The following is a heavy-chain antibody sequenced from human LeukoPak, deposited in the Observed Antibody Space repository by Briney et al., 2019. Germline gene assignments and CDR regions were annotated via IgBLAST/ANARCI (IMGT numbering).Heavy chain of an antibody. CDR2: IKQDGSEK. CDR1: GFTFSDFW. D-gene: IGHD3-10*01. J-gene: IGHJ4*02. Sequence: GGSLRLSCAASGFTFSDFWMTWARQAPGKGLEWVANIKQDGSEKYYVDSVRGRFIISRDNAKNSLYLQMNSLRAEDTAVYYCARRGWFGELFPANYWGQGTLVTVSS. CDR3: ARRGWFGELFPANY. V-gene: IGHV3-7*01.